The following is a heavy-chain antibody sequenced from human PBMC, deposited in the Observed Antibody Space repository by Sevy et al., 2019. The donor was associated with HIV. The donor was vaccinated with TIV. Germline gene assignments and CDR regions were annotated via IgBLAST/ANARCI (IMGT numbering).Heavy chain of an antibody. Sequence: LSLTCAASGFTFSRYWMSWVRQAPGKGLEWVANIKVDASEKYYVDSVKGRFTISRDNAKNSLYLQMNSLRAEDTAVYYCARDCSSTRCLWGMDVWGQGTTVTVSS. CDR1: GFTFSRYW. V-gene: IGHV3-7*03. CDR3: ARDCSSTRCLWGMDV. D-gene: IGHD2-2*01. CDR2: IKVDASEK. J-gene: IGHJ6*02.